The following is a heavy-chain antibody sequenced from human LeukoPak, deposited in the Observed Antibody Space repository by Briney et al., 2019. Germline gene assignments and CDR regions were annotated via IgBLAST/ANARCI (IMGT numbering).Heavy chain of an antibody. CDR2: MNPNSGNT. CDR1: GGTFSSYA. J-gene: IGHJ4*02. D-gene: IGHD3-22*01. Sequence: ASVTVSCTASGGTFSSYAISWVRQAPGQGLEWMGWMNPNSGNTGYAQKFQGRVTMTRNTSISTAYMELSSLRSEDTAVYYCARVRRCYYDSSGYFGYWGQGTLVTVSS. V-gene: IGHV1-8*02. CDR3: ARVRRCYYDSSGYFGY.